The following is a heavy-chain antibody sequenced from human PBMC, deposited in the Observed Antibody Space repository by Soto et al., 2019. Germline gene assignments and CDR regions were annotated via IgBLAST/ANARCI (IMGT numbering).Heavy chain of an antibody. CDR2: IKQDGSEE. Sequence: EVQLVESGGGLVQPGGSLRLSCEDSGFTFSSYWMSWVRQAPVKGLEWVGNIKQDGSEENYVDSVKGRFIISRDNAKNSMYLQMNSLRAEDTAVYYCARIAASGRGWDVWGQGTTVVVSS. CDR3: ARIAASGRGWDV. V-gene: IGHV3-7*01. J-gene: IGHJ6*02. CDR1: GFTFSSYW. D-gene: IGHD6-13*01.